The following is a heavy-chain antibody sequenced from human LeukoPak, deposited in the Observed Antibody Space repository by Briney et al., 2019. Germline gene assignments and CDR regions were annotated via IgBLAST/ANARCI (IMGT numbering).Heavy chain of an antibody. CDR3: ARDYDTKTTVTTKRDY. Sequence: GGSLRLSCAASGFTFSSYWMHWVRQVPGKGLVWVSRINIDDDNTNYADSVKGRFTISRDNAKNTLYLQMNSLRAEDTAVYYCARDYDTKTTVTTKRDYWGQGTLVTVSS. D-gene: IGHD4-17*01. V-gene: IGHV3-74*01. J-gene: IGHJ4*02. CDR1: GFTFSSYW. CDR2: INIDDDNT.